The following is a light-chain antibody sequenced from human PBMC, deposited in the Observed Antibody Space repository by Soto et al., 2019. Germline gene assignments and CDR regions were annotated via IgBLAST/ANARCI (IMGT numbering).Light chain of an antibody. V-gene: IGLV2-8*01. CDR3: SSYARRNTLL. Sequence: QSALTQPASVSGSPGQSITISCTGTSSDVDGYNYVSWYQYHPGKAPKLIIYEVTKRPSGVPDRFSGSKSGNSASLTVSGLQSDDEADYFCSSYARRNTLLFGGGTKLTVL. J-gene: IGLJ3*02. CDR1: SSDVDGYNY. CDR2: EVT.